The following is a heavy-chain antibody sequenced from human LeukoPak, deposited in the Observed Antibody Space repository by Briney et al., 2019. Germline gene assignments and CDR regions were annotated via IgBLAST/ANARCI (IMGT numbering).Heavy chain of an antibody. CDR2: ISGSGGST. J-gene: IGHJ5*02. CDR3: AKERAYYHLWDGYYRNWFDP. CDR1: GFTFDNFA. V-gene: IGHV3-23*01. Sequence: GGSLRLSCAASGFTFDNFAMTWVRQAPGKGLEWVSGISGSGGSTYYIDSVKGRFIISRDNSKNTLYLQMNSVSAEDTAVYYCAKERAYYHLWDGYYRNWFDPWGQGTLVIVSS. D-gene: IGHD3-3*02.